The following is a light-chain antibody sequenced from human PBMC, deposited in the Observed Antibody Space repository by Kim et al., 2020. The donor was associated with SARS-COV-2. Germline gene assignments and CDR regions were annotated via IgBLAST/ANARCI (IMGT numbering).Light chain of an antibody. V-gene: IGKV3-20*01. CDR1: RSVSSSS. CDR3: QQYGSSPPYT. J-gene: IGKJ2*01. CDR2: GAS. Sequence: SPGEKSTLSCRASRSVSSSSLAWYQQKPGQAPRLLIYGASSRATGIPDRFSGSGSGTDFTLTISRLEPEDFAVYYCQQYGSSPPYTFGQGTKLEI.